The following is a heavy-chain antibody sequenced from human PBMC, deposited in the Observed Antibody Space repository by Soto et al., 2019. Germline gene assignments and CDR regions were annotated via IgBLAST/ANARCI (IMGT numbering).Heavy chain of an antibody. Sequence: QITLKESGPPLVKPTQTLTVTCTFSGFSLSTSGVGVGWIRQPPGKALEWLALISWNDEKTYSPSLKTTLTITKDTSKNQVVLTMTNMAPVDTATYYCAHTRGYFDYWGQGTLVTVSS. J-gene: IGHJ4*02. D-gene: IGHD3-10*01. V-gene: IGHV2-5*01. CDR3: AHTRGYFDY. CDR1: GFSLSTSGVG. CDR2: ISWNDEK.